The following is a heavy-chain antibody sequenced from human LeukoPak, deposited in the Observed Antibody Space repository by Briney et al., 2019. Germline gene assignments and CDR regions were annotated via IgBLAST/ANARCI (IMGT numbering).Heavy chain of an antibody. CDR1: GYSFTNYW. V-gene: IGHV5-51*01. CDR3: FKGSGSHFADFDY. CDR2: IYPGDSES. D-gene: IGHD3-10*01. Sequence: GESLKISCKGSGYSFTNYWIGWVRQMPGKGLEWMGIIYPGDSESKYSPPFQGQVTISVDKSISTAYLQWSSLKASDTAVYYCFKGSGSHFADFDYWGQGTLVTVSS. J-gene: IGHJ4*02.